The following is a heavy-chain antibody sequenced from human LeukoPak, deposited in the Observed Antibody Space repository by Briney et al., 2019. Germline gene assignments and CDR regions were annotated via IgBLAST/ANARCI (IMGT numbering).Heavy chain of an antibody. J-gene: IGHJ3*02. D-gene: IGHD5-12*01. V-gene: IGHV1-45*02. CDR2: ITPFNGNT. Sequence: GASVNVSCKASGYTFTYRYLHWVRQAPGQALEWMGWITPFNGNTNYAQQFQDRVTITRDRSRNTVYMELNSLRFEDTAMYYCARSPFSGDDDAFDIWGQGTMVTVSS. CDR1: GYTFTYRY. CDR3: ARSPFSGDDDAFDI.